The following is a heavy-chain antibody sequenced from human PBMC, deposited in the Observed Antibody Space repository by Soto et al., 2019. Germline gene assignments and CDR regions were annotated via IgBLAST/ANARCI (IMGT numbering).Heavy chain of an antibody. CDR1: GGSISSGGYY. J-gene: IGHJ3*02. V-gene: IGHV4-31*03. Sequence: QVQLQESGPGLVKPSQTLSLTCTVSGGSISSGGYYWSWIRQHPGKGLEWIGYIYYSGSTYYNPSLKSRVTISVDTSKNQFSLKLSSVTAADTAVYYCARDANYYDSSGYYCDAFDIWGQGTMVTVSS. CDR3: ARDANYYDSSGYYCDAFDI. CDR2: IYYSGST. D-gene: IGHD3-22*01.